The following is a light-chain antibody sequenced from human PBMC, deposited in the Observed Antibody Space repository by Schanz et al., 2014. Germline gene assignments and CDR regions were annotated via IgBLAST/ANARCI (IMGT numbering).Light chain of an antibody. V-gene: IGLV2-8*01. CDR3: QSYDSSLSGLL. CDR2: EVS. CDR1: SSDVGGYNF. Sequence: QSALTQPPSASGSPGQSVTISCTGTSSDVGGYNFVSWYQQHPGKAPKLIVYEVSKRPSGVPDRFSGSKSGDTASLAITGLQAEDEADYYCQSYDSSLSGLLFGGGTKLTVL. J-gene: IGLJ2*01.